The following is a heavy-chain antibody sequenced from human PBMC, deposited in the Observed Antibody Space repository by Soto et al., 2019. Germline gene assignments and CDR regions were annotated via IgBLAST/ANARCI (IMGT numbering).Heavy chain of an antibody. Sequence: GGSLRLSCAASGFTFSSYSMNWVRQAPGKGLEWVSSMSSNSNYIYYADSVKGRFTISRDNAKNSLYLQMNSLRAEDTALYYCAKDYCLSESSCYFFDYWGQGTLVTVSS. CDR2: MSSNSNYI. V-gene: IGHV3-21*04. J-gene: IGHJ4*02. D-gene: IGHD2-15*01. CDR1: GFTFSSYS. CDR3: AKDYCLSESSCYFFDY.